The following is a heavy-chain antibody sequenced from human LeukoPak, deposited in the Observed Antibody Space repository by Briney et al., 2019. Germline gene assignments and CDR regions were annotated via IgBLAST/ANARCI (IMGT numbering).Heavy chain of an antibody. CDR2: TSTSGETI. D-gene: IGHD6-13*01. CDR3: AIDPLESRSWNWFFDL. V-gene: IGHV3-11*01. CDR1: GFTFGDYH. J-gene: IGHJ2*01. Sequence: GGSLRLSCAASGFTFGDYHMSWIRLAPGKGLEWVSYTSTSGETIYHADSVKGRFVISRDNAKNSLFLQMDSLTVEDTAVYYCAIDPLESRSWNWFFDLWGRGALVAVSS.